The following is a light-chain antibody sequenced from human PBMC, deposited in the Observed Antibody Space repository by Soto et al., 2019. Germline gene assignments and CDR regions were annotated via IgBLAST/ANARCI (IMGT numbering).Light chain of an antibody. CDR3: CSNAGRPDV. Sequence: SVLTQPRSVSGSPGQSVAISCTGTSSDIGGYNYVSWYQQHPGKAPKVMIYDVDKRPSGVPDRFSGSKSGNTASLTISDLQTEDEADYYCCSNAGRPDVFGTGTQVTVL. V-gene: IGLV2-11*01. J-gene: IGLJ1*01. CDR1: SSDIGGYNY. CDR2: DVD.